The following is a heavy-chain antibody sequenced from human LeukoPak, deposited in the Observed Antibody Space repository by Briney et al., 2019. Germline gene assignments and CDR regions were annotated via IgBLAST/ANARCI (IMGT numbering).Heavy chain of an antibody. Sequence: PSETLSLTCAVYGGSFSGYYWSWIRQTPGKGLEWIGYISSSETTDYGPSFKSRVTMSLDTSKNQFSLKLSSVTAADTAVYYCARDVVSSSWYGWFDPWGQGTLVTVSS. V-gene: IGHV4-34*11. CDR2: ISSSETT. CDR3: ARDVVSSSWYGWFDP. J-gene: IGHJ5*02. D-gene: IGHD6-13*01. CDR1: GGSFSGYY.